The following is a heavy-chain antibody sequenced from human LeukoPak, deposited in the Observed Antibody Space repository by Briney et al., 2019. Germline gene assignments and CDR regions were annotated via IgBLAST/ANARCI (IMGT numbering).Heavy chain of an antibody. CDR1: GYTFTSYY. J-gene: IGHJ3*02. Sequence: ASVKVSCKASGYTFTSYYMHWVRQASGQGLEWVGIINPSGGSTSYAQKFQGRVTMTRDTSTSTVYMELSSLRSEDTAVYYCARDPRYGGNSNAFDIWGQGTMVTVSS. CDR2: INPSGGST. CDR3: ARDPRYGGNSNAFDI. V-gene: IGHV1-46*01. D-gene: IGHD4-23*01.